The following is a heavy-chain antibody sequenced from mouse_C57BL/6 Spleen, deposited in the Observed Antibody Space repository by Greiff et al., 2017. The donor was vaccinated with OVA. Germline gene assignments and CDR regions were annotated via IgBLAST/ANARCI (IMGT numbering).Heavy chain of an antibody. CDR1: GYTFTSYW. CDR3: ASSEGDGYWFAY. CDR2: IDPSDSYT. D-gene: IGHD2-3*01. V-gene: IGHV1-59*01. J-gene: IGHJ3*01. Sequence: QVQLQQPGAELVRPGTSVKLSCKASGYTFTSYWMHWVKQRPGQGLEWIGVIDPSDSYTNYNQKFKGKATLTVDTSSSTAYMQLSSLTSEDSAVYYCASSEGDGYWFAYWGQGTLVTVSA.